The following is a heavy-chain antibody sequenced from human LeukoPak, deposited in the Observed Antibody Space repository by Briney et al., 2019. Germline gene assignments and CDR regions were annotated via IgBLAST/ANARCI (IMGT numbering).Heavy chain of an antibody. CDR2: IKSKTDGGTT. D-gene: IGHD1-26*01. Sequence: GGSLRLSCAASGFTFSNAWMSWVRQAPGKGLEWVGRIKSKTDGGTTDYAAPVKGRFTISRDDSKNTLYLQMNSLRTEDTAVYYCARASRGSLTFDYWGQGTLVTVSS. CDR1: GFTFSNAW. V-gene: IGHV3-15*01. J-gene: IGHJ4*02. CDR3: ARASRGSLTFDY.